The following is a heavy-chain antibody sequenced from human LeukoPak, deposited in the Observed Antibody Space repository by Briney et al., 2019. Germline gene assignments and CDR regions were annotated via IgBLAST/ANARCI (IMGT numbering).Heavy chain of an antibody. CDR1: GGTFSSYA. CDR2: IIPILGIA. CDR3: ASDVPGIAVAGPVDY. J-gene: IGHJ4*02. D-gene: IGHD6-19*01. Sequence: SVKVSCKASGGTFSSYAISWVRQAPGQGLEWMGRIIPILGIANYAQKFQGRVTITTDKSTSTAYVELSSLRSEDTAVYYCASDVPGIAVAGPVDYWGQGTLVTVSS. V-gene: IGHV1-69*04.